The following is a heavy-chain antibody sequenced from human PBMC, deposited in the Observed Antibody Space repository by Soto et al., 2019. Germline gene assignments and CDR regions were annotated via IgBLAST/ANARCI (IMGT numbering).Heavy chain of an antibody. V-gene: IGHV1-18*01. D-gene: IGHD3-3*01. CDR2: ISAYNGNT. CDR3: ARVSITIFGVVSTYYGMDV. J-gene: IGHJ6*02. CDR1: GYTFTSYG. Sequence: ASVKVSCKASGYTFTSYGISWVRQAPGQGLEWMGWISAYNGNTNYAQKLQGRVTMTTDTSTSTADMELRSLRSDDTAVYYCARVSITIFGVVSTYYGMDVWGQGTTVTVSS.